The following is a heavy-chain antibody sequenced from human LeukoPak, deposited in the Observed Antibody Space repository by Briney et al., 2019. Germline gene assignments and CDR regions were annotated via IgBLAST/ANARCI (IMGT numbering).Heavy chain of an antibody. Sequence: PGGSVRLSCAASGFTFSCHAMGWVRQAPGKGLEWVSSITGGGGSTYYGDSVKGRFTIARDNSRNTLYLQMNSLRVEDTAVYYCAKADEIVVVPAAPGLYYYYGMDVWGQGTTVPVSS. D-gene: IGHD2-2*01. CDR2: ITGGGGST. CDR3: AKADEIVVVPAAPGLYYYYGMDV. CDR1: GFTFSCHA. V-gene: IGHV3-23*01. J-gene: IGHJ6*02.